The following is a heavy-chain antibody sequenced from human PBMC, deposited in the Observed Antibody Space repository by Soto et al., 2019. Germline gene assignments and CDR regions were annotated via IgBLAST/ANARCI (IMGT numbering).Heavy chain of an antibody. CDR1: GYTFTSYT. J-gene: IGHJ4*02. CDR3: ARDTGNFFDY. CDR2: IGPSSGNT. Sequence: GASVKVSCKASGYTFTSYTVSWLRQAPGQGPEWVGWIGPSSGNTDSARNLQGRVTMTTDTSTSTAYMELRSLRSDDTAVYYCARDTGNFFDYWGQGTLVTVSS. V-gene: IGHV1-18*01.